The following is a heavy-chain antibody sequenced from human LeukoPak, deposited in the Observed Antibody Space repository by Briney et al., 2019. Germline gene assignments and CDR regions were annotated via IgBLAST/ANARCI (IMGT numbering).Heavy chain of an antibody. V-gene: IGHV3-23*01. CDR2: ISGSGGST. CDR1: GFTFSSYA. Sequence: GGSLRLSCAASGFTFSSYAMSWVRQAPGKGLEWVSAISGSGGSTYYADSVKGRFTISRDNSKNTLYLQMNSLRAEDTAVYYCAEDLPLSGWAVAGKGGTNYFDYWGQGTLVTVSS. J-gene: IGHJ4*02. D-gene: IGHD6-19*01. CDR3: AEDLPLSGWAVAGKGGTNYFDY.